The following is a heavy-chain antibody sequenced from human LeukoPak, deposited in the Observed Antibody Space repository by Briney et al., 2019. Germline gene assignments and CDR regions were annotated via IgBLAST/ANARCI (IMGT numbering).Heavy chain of an antibody. D-gene: IGHD2/OR15-2a*01. J-gene: IGHJ1*01. Sequence: ASETLSLTCGVYSVSFSGHYWSWIRQPPRKRLEWIGEILHTVSTNYNPSLSTRVTMSLDTANNQFSLNLTSVTAADTGVYYCASGIYDNQYWGQGTLVTVSS. V-gene: IGHV4-34*12. CDR2: ILHTVST. CDR1: SVSFSGHY. CDR3: ASGIYDNQY.